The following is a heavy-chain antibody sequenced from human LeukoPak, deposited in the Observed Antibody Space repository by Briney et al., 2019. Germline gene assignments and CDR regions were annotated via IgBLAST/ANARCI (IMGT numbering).Heavy chain of an antibody. J-gene: IGHJ4*02. CDR3: ARCGSYYTFDY. CDR1: GFNFSSYW. CDR2: IKQDGSEK. Sequence: GGSLRPSCAASGFNFSSYWMSWVRQAPGKGLEWVANIKQDGSEKYYVDSVKGRFTISRDNAKNSLYLQMNSLRAEDTAVYYCARCGSYYTFDYWGQGTLVTVSS. V-gene: IGHV3-7*01. D-gene: IGHD3-10*01.